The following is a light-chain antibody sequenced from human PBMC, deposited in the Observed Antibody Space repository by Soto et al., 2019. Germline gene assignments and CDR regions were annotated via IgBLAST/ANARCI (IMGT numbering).Light chain of an antibody. CDR3: QQYGSA. J-gene: IGKJ4*01. V-gene: IGKV3-20*01. CDR1: QSVGSTY. Sequence: EVVLTQSPGTLSLSPGERATLSCRASQSVGSTYLAWYQQQPGQAPRLLIYGVSSRATGIPDRVSARGGATGFAVTGRRMEPEDCAVLYCQQYGSAFGGGTK. CDR2: GVS.